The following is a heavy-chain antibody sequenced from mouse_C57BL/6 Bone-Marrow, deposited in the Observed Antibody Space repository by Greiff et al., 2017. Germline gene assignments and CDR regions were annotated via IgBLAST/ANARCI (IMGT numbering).Heavy chain of an antibody. J-gene: IGHJ4*01. Sequence: QVQLQQSGAELVRPGTSVQVSCKASGYDFTNYLIEWVKQRPGQGLEWIGMINPGSGGTNYNEKFKGKATLTAENSSRTAYMRLSSLTSEDAAVYFCARCAAVAIDYWGQGTSVTVSS. CDR1: GYDFTNYL. CDR3: ARCAAVAIDY. V-gene: IGHV1-54*01. CDR2: INPGSGGT.